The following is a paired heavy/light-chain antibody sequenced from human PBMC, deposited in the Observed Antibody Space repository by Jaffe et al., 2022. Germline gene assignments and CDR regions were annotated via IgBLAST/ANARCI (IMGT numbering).Heavy chain of an antibody. D-gene: IGHD6-19*01. CDR2: IRHDGSTK. J-gene: IGHJ4*02. CDR3: AKQEGSAWATPPDY. CDR1: GFYFSSYG. Sequence: QVQLVESGGGVVQPGGSLRLSCAASGFYFSSYGMYWVRQAPGKGLEWVAFIRHDGSTKYYIGSVKGRFTISRDNSKNTLYLQMNSLRAEDTGVYYCAKQEGSAWATPPDYWGQGALVTVSS. V-gene: IGHV3-30*02.
Light chain of an antibody. CDR3: AAWDDSVRGVI. J-gene: IGLJ2*01. V-gene: IGLV1-47*01. Sequence: QSVLTQPPSASGTPGQRVTISCSGSSSNIGTNNVFWYQQLPGTAPKVLICVNDRRPSGVPDRFSGSKSDTSASLAISGLRSEDEADYYCAAWDDSVRGVIFGGGTKLTVL. CDR2: VND. CDR1: SSNIGTNN.